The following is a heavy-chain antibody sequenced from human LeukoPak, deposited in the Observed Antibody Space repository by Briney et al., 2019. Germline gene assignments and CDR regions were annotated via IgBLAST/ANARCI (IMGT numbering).Heavy chain of an antibody. V-gene: IGHV3-20*04. J-gene: IGHJ6*03. CDR3: ARGSVATRTNYYYYYMDV. Sequence: PGGSLRLSCAASGFTFDDYGMSWVRQAPGKGLEWVSGINWNGGSTGYADSVKGRFTISRDNAKNSLYLQMNSLRAEDTALYYCARGSVATRTNYYYYYMDVWGKGTTVTVSS. CDR1: GFTFDDYG. D-gene: IGHD5-12*01. CDR2: INWNGGST.